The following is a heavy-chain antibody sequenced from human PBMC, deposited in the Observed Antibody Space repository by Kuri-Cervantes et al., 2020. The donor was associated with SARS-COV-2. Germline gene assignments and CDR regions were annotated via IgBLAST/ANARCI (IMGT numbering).Heavy chain of an antibody. D-gene: IGHD2-2*02. V-gene: IGHV3-11*04. CDR2: ISPDGTTT. CDR1: GFSMSAYY. Sequence: GESLKISCVASGFSMSAYYMSWIRQAPGKGLEWLAYISPDGTTTFYADSMRGRFTISRDNSKSTLSLQMNSLRAEDTAVYFCAKDGGYCSTVSCYTLYHYYYYMDVWGKGTTVTVSS. J-gene: IGHJ6*03. CDR3: AKDGGYCSTVSCYTLYHYYYYMDV.